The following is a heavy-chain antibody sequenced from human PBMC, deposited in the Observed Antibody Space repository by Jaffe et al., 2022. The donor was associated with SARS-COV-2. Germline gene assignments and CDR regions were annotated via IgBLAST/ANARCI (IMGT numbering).Heavy chain of an antibody. Sequence: QVQLQESGPGLVKPSQTLSLTCTVSGGSISSGSYYWSWIRQPAGKGLEWIGRIYTSGSTNYNPSLKSRVTISVDTSKNQFSLKLSSVTAADTAVYYCASGVVPAAVGVYWGQGTLVTVSS. J-gene: IGHJ4*02. V-gene: IGHV4-61*02. D-gene: IGHD2-2*01. CDR1: GGSISSGSYY. CDR2: IYTSGST. CDR3: ASGVVPAAVGVY.